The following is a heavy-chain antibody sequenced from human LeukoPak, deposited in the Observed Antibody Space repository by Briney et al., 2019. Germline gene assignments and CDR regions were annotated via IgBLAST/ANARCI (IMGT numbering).Heavy chain of an antibody. CDR1: GFTFDDYG. J-gene: IGHJ6*03. CDR2: INWNGGST. Sequence: GGSLRLSCAASGFTFDDYGMSWVRQAPGKGLEWVSGINWNGGSTGYADSVKGRFTISRDNSKNTLYLQMNSLRAEDTAVYYCAKFSVPCGYYYYYMDVWGKGTTVTVSS. CDR3: AKFSVPCGYYYYYMDV. V-gene: IGHV3-20*04.